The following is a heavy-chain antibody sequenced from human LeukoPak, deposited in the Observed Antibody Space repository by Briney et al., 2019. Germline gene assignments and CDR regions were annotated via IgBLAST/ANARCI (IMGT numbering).Heavy chain of an antibody. CDR1: GFTFSSYW. V-gene: IGHV3-7*01. CDR2: IKQDGSEK. Sequence: GGSLRLSCAASGFTFSSYWMSWVRQAPGKGLEWVANIKQDGSEKYYVDSVKGRFTISRDNAKNSLYLQMNSLRAEDTAVYYCARPDSSGYYSDYYYMDVWGKGTTVTVSS. J-gene: IGHJ6*03. CDR3: ARPDSSGYYSDYYYMDV. D-gene: IGHD3-22*01.